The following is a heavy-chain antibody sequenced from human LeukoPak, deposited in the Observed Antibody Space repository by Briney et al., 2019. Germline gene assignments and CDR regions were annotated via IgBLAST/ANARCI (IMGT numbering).Heavy chain of an antibody. CDR3: ARLHPNTIFGVVISRGYYYYMDV. CDR1: GFTFSNSW. CDR2: INQHGSQI. J-gene: IGHJ6*03. V-gene: IGHV3-7*01. Sequence: GGSLRLSCAASGFTFSNSWMSWVRQAPGRGLEWVASINQHGSQIHYVDSVKGRFTISRDNAKNSLYLQMNSLRAEDTAVYYCARLHPNTIFGVVISRGYYYYMDVWGKGTTVTVSS. D-gene: IGHD3-3*01.